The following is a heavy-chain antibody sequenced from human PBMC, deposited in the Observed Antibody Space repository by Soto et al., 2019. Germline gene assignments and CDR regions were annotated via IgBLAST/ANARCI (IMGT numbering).Heavy chain of an antibody. CDR3: AKDTEPYSSGWYGY. J-gene: IGHJ4*02. D-gene: IGHD6-19*01. Sequence: PGGSLRLSCAASGFTFSSYAMSWVRQAPGKGLEWVSAISGSGGSTYYADSVKGRFTISRDNSKNTLYLQMNRLRAEDTAVYYCAKDTEPYSSGWYGYWGQGTLVTVSS. CDR1: GFTFSSYA. CDR2: ISGSGGST. V-gene: IGHV3-23*01.